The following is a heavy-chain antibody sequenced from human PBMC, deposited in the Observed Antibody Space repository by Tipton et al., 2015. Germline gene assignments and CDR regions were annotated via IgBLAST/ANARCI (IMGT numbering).Heavy chain of an antibody. D-gene: IGHD2-21*02. Sequence: GLVKPSETLSLTCDVSGYSISSGYYWAWIRQPPGKGLEWIGSLYFSGSTYYNPSLKSRVTISIDRFKNQFSLKLSSVTAADTAVYYCASPSLPHDRGDYYFQSWGQGSLITVSS. CDR3: ASPSLPHDRGDYYFQS. V-gene: IGHV4-38-2*01. CDR2: LYFSGST. J-gene: IGHJ4*02. CDR1: GYSISSGYY.